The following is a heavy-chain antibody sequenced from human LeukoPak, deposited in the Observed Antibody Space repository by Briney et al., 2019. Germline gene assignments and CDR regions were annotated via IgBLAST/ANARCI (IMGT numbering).Heavy chain of an antibody. CDR1: GFTFSSYS. CDR2: ISSSSSYI. CDR3: ASDLWSRY. J-gene: IGHJ4*02. D-gene: IGHD3-3*01. Sequence: GGPLRLSCAASGFTFSSYSMKWARQAPGKALEWVSSISSSSSYICNAASVVGRFTISTDNAKTSLYLQMNSLRAEDTAVYYCASDLWSRYWGQGALVTVSS. V-gene: IGHV3-21*01.